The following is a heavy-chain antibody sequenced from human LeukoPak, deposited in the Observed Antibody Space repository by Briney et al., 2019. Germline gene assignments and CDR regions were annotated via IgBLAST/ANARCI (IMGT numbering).Heavy chain of an antibody. CDR1: GGSISSGGYY. J-gene: IGHJ5*02. CDR2: IYYSGST. D-gene: IGHD3-22*01. Sequence: PSETLSLTCTVSGGSISSGGYYWSWIRQHPGKGLEWIGYIYYSGSTYYNPSLKSRVTISVDTSKNQFSLKLSSATAADTAVYYCARVRPYYYDSSGYPNWFDPWGQGTLVTVSS. CDR3: ARVRPYYYDSSGYPNWFDP. V-gene: IGHV4-31*03.